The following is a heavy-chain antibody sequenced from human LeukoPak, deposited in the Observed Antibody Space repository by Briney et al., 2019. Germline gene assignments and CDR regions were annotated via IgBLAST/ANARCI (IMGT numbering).Heavy chain of an antibody. CDR1: GGTFSSYA. CDR2: IIPIFGTA. D-gene: IGHD6-13*01. Sequence: AASVKVSCKASGGTFSSYAISWVRQAPGQGLEWMGGIIPIFGTANYSQKFQGRVTITADESTSTAYMELSSLRSEDTAVYYCARGYQQLEKFFDYWGQGTLVTVSS. V-gene: IGHV1-69*01. J-gene: IGHJ4*02. CDR3: ARGYQQLEKFFDY.